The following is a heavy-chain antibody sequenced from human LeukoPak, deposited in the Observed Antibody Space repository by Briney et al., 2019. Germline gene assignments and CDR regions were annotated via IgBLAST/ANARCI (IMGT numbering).Heavy chain of an antibody. CDR1: GYTFTGYY. Sequence: GASVKVSCKASGYTFTGYYMHWVRQAPGQGLEWMGWINPNSGGTNYAQKFQGRVTMTRDTSISTAYMELSRLRSDDTAVYYCARDRGSGYEDYYYYMDVWGKGTTVIVSS. CDR2: INPNSGGT. D-gene: IGHD5-12*01. CDR3: ARDRGSGYEDYYYYMDV. V-gene: IGHV1-2*02. J-gene: IGHJ6*03.